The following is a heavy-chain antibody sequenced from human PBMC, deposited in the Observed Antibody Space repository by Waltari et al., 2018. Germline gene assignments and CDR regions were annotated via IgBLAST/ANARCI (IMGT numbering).Heavy chain of an antibody. J-gene: IGHJ5*02. CDR1: AGSITRGSYY. CDR2: IYTSGST. D-gene: IGHD6-25*01. V-gene: IGHV4-61*02. Sequence: QVQLQESGPGLVKPSQTLSLPCTVSAGSITRGSYYWRWIRQPAGKGLEWIGRIYTSGSTNYSPSLKSRVTISVDTSKNQFSLKLSSVTAADTAVYYCVREGIYSSAKDARFDPWGQGTLVTVSS. CDR3: VREGIYSSAKDARFDP.